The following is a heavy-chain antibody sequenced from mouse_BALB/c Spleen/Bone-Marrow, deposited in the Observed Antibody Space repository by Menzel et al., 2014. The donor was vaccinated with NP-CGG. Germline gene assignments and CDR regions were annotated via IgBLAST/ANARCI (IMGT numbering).Heavy chain of an antibody. CDR3: ARDMGLLRFDY. Sequence: EVKVEESGGGLVQPGGSLRLSCATSGFTFTDYCMSWVRQPPGKALEWLTFIRNKANGYTTEYSASVKGRFTISRDNSQSILYLQMNTLRAEDSATYYCARDMGLLRFDYWGQGTTLTVSS. V-gene: IGHV7-3*02. CDR2: IRNKANGYTT. CDR1: GFTFTDYC. J-gene: IGHJ2*01. D-gene: IGHD2-3*01.